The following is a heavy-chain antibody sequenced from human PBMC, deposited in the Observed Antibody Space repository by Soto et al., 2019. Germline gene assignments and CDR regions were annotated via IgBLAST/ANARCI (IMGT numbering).Heavy chain of an antibody. CDR2: IWYDGSNK. CDR3: ARDRGAYCGGDCFPLGY. Sequence: QVQLVESGGGVVQPGRSLRLSCAVSGFIFNSYGMHWVHQAPGKGLEWVAVIWYDGSNKYYADSVKGRFTISRDNSKNTLYLQMNSLRAEDTAVYYCARDRGAYCGGDCFPLGYWGQGTLVTVSS. D-gene: IGHD2-21*02. CDR1: GFIFNSYG. J-gene: IGHJ4*02. V-gene: IGHV3-33*01.